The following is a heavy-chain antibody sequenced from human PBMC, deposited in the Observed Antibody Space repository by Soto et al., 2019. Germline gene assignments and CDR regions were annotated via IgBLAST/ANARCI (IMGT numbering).Heavy chain of an antibody. CDR3: TRRRDWTAMDPLDY. CDR1: GFTFSDSA. CDR2: IRSKVNTYAT. Sequence: EVQLVESGGGLVQPGGSLKLSCAASGFTFSDSAMHWVRQASGKGPEWVGRIRSKVNTYATAYAESVKGRFTISRDDSMTTAYLQMNSLKTEDTAVYYCTRRRDWTAMDPLDYWGRGTLVTVSS. V-gene: IGHV3-73*02. J-gene: IGHJ4*02. D-gene: IGHD2-21*01.